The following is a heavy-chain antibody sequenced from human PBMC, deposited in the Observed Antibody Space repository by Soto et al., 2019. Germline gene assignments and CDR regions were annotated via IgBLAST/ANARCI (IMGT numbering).Heavy chain of an antibody. CDR1: GFTFSSYG. J-gene: IGHJ3*02. CDR3: AREENYHDAFDI. Sequence: GESLKISCAASGFTFSSYGMHWVRQAPGKGLEWVAVIWYDGSNKYYADSVKGRFTISRDNSKNTLYLQMNSLRAEDTAVYYCAREENYHDAFDIWGQGTMVTVSS. V-gene: IGHV3-33*08. D-gene: IGHD1-7*01. CDR2: IWYDGSNK.